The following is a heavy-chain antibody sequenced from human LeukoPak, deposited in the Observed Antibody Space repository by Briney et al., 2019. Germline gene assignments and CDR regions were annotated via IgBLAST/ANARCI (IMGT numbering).Heavy chain of an antibody. CDR3: AKIKRLTMIHPYYFDY. CDR1: GFTFSSYA. Sequence: AGGSLRLSCAASGFTFSSYAMHWVRQAPGKGLEWVAVISYDGSNKYYADSVKGRFTISRDNSKNTLYLQMNSLRAEDTAVYYCAKIKRLTMIHPYYFDYWGQGTLVTVSS. J-gene: IGHJ4*02. D-gene: IGHD3-22*01. CDR2: ISYDGSNK. V-gene: IGHV3-30-3*02.